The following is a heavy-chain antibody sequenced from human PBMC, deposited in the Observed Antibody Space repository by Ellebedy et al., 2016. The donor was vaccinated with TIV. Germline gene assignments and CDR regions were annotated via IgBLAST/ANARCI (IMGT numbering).Heavy chain of an antibody. CDR3: VRIYRSYYFDY. CDR2: IWYDGNNK. J-gene: IGHJ4*02. CDR1: GFIFSSYG. Sequence: GGSLRLSCAASGFIFSSYGMHWVRQAPGKGLEWVAVIWYDGNNKNYADSVKGRFTISRDNSKNTVYLQMNSLRAEDTAVYYCVRIYRSYYFDYWGQGTLVTVSS. V-gene: IGHV3-33*01. D-gene: IGHD4-11*01.